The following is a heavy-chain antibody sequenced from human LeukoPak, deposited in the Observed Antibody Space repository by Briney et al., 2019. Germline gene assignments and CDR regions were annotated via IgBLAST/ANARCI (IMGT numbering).Heavy chain of an antibody. Sequence: PSETLSLTCTVSGGSISSSSYYWSWIRQPPGKGLEWIGYIYYSGSTNYNPSLRSRVTISVDTSKNQFSLKLSSVTAADTAVYYCARDQGYYGSGSYDYWGQGALVTVSS. CDR3: ARDQGYYGSGSYDY. V-gene: IGHV4-61*01. CDR1: GGSISSSSYY. D-gene: IGHD3-10*01. J-gene: IGHJ4*02. CDR2: IYYSGST.